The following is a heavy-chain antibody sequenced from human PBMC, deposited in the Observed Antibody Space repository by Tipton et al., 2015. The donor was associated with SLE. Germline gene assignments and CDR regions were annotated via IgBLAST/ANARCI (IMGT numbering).Heavy chain of an antibody. Sequence: TLSLTCTVSGDSISGGKYHWSWVRQPPGKGLQWIGRVYPSGATDYNSSLKSRLSISVDTSKNQFSLRLSSLTAADTAMYNCVRDRGYAHFDYWGQGTLVTVSS. J-gene: IGHJ4*02. CDR3: VRDRGYAHFDY. CDR2: VYPSGAT. CDR1: GDSISGGKYH. V-gene: IGHV4-61*02. D-gene: IGHD5-12*01.